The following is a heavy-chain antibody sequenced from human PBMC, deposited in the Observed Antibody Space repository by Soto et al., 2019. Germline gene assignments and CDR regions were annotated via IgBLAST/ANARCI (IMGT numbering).Heavy chain of an antibody. Sequence: SETLSLTCTVSGGSISSYYWSWIRQPPGKGLEWIGYIYYSGSTNYNPSLKSRVTISVDTSKNQFSLKLSSVTAADTAVYYCARDARIQLDHYGMDVWGQGTTVTVSS. CDR2: IYYSGST. CDR3: ARDARIQLDHYGMDV. CDR1: GGSISSYY. D-gene: IGHD5-18*01. V-gene: IGHV4-59*01. J-gene: IGHJ6*02.